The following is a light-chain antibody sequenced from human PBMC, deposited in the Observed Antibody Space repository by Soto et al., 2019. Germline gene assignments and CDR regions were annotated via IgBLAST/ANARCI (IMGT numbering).Light chain of an antibody. Sequence: DIQLTQSPSVLSASVGDRVTITCRASQGISSYLAWYQQKPGKAPKLLIYAASTLQSGVPLRFSGSGSGTSFTLTISSLHPEDFATYYWQQLLSYPITCGQGTRLEIK. CDR3: QQLLSYPIT. CDR2: AAS. CDR1: QGISSY. V-gene: IGKV1-9*01. J-gene: IGKJ5*01.